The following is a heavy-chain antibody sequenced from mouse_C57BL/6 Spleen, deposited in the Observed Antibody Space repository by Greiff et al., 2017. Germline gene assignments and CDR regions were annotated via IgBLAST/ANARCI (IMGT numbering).Heavy chain of an antibody. D-gene: IGHD2-12*01. CDR1: GYTFTEYT. CDR3: ARHEEEGRDDEGAMDY. Sequence: LVKPGASVKLSCKASGYTFTEYTIHWVKQRSGQGLEWIGWFYPGSGSIKYNEKFKDKATLTADKSSSTVYMELSRLTSEDSAVYFCARHEEEGRDDEGAMDYWGQGTSVTVSS. V-gene: IGHV1-62-2*01. J-gene: IGHJ4*01. CDR2: FYPGSGSI.